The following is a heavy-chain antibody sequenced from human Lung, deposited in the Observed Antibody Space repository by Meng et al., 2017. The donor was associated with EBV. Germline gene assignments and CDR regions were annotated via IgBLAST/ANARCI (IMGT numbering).Heavy chain of an antibody. V-gene: IGHV7-4-1*02. D-gene: IGHD6-19*01. CDR2: ISTNTGNP. CDR3: GTLKYTSGFYGPAY. Sequence: GALVQYGSDLKSLGASVKVSCKASAYTFTRYPMNWVRQAPGQGLEWMGWISTNTGNPTYAQGFTGRFVFSGDTSVSTAYLQISSLKAEDTAVYYCGTLKYTSGFYGPAYWGQGALVTVSS. CDR1: AYTFTRYP. J-gene: IGHJ4*02.